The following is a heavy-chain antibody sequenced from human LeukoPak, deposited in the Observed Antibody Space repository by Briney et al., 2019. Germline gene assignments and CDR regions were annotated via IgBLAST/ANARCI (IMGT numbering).Heavy chain of an antibody. J-gene: IGHJ5*02. CDR3: ARCDSSGYYYVRWFDP. CDR1: GGSISSSNW. Sequence: SETLSLTCAVSGGSISSSNWWSWVRQPPGQGLEWIGEIYHSGSTNYNPSLKSRVTISVDKSKNQFSLKLSSMTAADTAVYYCARCDSSGYYYVRWFDPWGQGTLVTVSS. D-gene: IGHD3-22*01. V-gene: IGHV4-4*02. CDR2: IYHSGST.